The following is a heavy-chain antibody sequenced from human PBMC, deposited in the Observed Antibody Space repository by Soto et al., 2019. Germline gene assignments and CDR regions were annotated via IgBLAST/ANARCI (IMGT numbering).Heavy chain of an antibody. Sequence: GESLKISCKGSGYSFTSYWIGWVRQMPGKGLEWMGIIYPGDSDTRYSPSFQGQVTISADKSISPAYLQWSSLKASDTAMYYCARSSWLPYNWFDPWGQGTLVTVSS. D-gene: IGHD3-22*01. CDR3: ARSSWLPYNWFDP. J-gene: IGHJ5*02. CDR2: IYPGDSDT. V-gene: IGHV5-51*01. CDR1: GYSFTSYW.